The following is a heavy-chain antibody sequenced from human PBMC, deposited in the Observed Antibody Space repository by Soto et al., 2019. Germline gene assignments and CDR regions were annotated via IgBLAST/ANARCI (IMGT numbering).Heavy chain of an antibody. D-gene: IGHD6-13*01. CDR2: IKSESDGGTT. Sequence: EVQLVESGGGLVKPGGSLRLSCAASGFIFSNAWMNWVRQTPGKGLEWVGRIKSESDGGTTDYAAPVKGRIIISRDDSKNMLYLQVSSLKIEDTAVYYCTTGWSSKDYWGQGTLVTVSS. CDR1: GFIFSNAW. V-gene: IGHV3-15*01. J-gene: IGHJ4*02. CDR3: TTGWSSKDY.